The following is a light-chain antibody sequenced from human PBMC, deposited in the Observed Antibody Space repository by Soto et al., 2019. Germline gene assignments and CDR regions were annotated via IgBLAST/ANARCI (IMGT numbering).Light chain of an antibody. CDR2: DVT. V-gene: IGLV2-11*01. Sequence: QSALTQPRSVSGSPGQSVTISCTGTSSDVGIYNYVSWYQQSPGKAPKLIIYDVTKRPSGVPDRFSGSKSGNTASLTISGLQAEDEADYYCISYAGSYTKLFGGGTKLTVL. CDR3: ISYAGSYTKL. CDR1: SSDVGIYNY. J-gene: IGLJ2*01.